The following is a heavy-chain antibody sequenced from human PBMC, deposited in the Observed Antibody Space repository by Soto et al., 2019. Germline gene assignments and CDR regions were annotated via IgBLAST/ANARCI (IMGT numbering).Heavy chain of an antibody. D-gene: IGHD1-26*01. Sequence: ASETLSLTCTGSGGSISSGDYYWSWIRQPPGKGLEWIGYIYYSGSTYYNPSLKSRVTISVDTSKNQFSLKLSSVTAADTAVYYCARAGLVGATLYFDYRGQGTPVTVSS. CDR3: ARAGLVGATLYFDY. CDR1: GGSISSGDYY. CDR2: IYYSGST. V-gene: IGHV4-30-4*01. J-gene: IGHJ4*02.